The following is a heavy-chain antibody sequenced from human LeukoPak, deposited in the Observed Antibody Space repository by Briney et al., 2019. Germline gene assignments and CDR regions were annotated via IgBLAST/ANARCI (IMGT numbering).Heavy chain of an antibody. CDR2: IKRDGSDK. J-gene: IGHJ3*02. V-gene: IGHV3-7*01. CDR3: ARCWGSGSYLFDAFDI. CDR1: GFSFSSYW. D-gene: IGHD1-26*01. Sequence: GGSLRLSCAASGFSFSSYWMTWVRQAPGKGLEWVANIKRDGSDKHYVDSVEGRFTISRDNARNSLYLQMNSLRAEDTAVYYCARCWGSGSYLFDAFDIWGQGTMVTVSS.